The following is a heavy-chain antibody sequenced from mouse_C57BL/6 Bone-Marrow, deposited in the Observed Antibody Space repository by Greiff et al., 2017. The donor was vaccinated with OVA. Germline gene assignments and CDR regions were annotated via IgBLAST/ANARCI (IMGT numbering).Heavy chain of an antibody. Sequence: EVQLQQSGAELVRPGASVKLSCTASGFNFTDDYMHWVKQRPEQGLEWIGWIDPANGDTKYASKFQGKATITADTYSNTAYLQLSSLTSEDTAVYCCSEQYYFDDWGKGTTLTVSS. CDR3: SEQYYFDD. J-gene: IGHJ2*01. CDR1: GFNFTDDY. V-gene: IGHV14-4*01. CDR2: IDPANGDT. D-gene: IGHD6-1*01.